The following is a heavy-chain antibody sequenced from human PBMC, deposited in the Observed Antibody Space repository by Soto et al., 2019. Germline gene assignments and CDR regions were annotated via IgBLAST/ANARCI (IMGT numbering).Heavy chain of an antibody. D-gene: IGHD3-16*01. J-gene: IGHJ5*02. Sequence: QVQLVESGGGLVKPGGSLRLSCAASGFTFSDYYMSWIRQAPGKGLEWVSYISSSGSTIYYADSVKGRFTISRDNAKNALYPQMNSLRAEDTAVYYCARDLSQQVKLRFDPWGQGTLVTVSS. V-gene: IGHV3-11*01. CDR3: ARDLSQQVKLRFDP. CDR2: ISSSGSTI. CDR1: GFTFSDYY.